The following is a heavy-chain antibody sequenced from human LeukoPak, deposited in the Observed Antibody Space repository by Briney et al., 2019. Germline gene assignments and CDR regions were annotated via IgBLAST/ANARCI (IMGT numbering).Heavy chain of an antibody. J-gene: IGHJ4*02. Sequence: PSGTLSLTCAVSGYSISSGYYWGWIRQPPGKGLEWIGSIYHSGSTYYNPSLKSRVTISVDTSKNQFSLKLSSVTAADTAVYYCARADSGYDFHYWGQGTLVTVSS. CDR1: GYSISSGYY. V-gene: IGHV4-38-2*01. CDR3: ARADSGYDFHY. CDR2: IYHSGST. D-gene: IGHD5-12*01.